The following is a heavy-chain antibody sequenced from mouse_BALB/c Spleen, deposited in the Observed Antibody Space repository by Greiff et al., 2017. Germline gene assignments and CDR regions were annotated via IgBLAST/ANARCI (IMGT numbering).Heavy chain of an antibody. CDR2: IWGEGST. Sequence: VKLMESGPGLVAPSQSLSITCTVSGFSLTGYGVNWVRQPPGKGLEWLGMIWGEGSTDYNSALQSRLSISKDNSKSQVFLKMNSLQTDDTARYYGARGGMITNWFAYWGQGTLVTVSA. J-gene: IGHJ3*01. CDR1: GFSLTGYG. CDR3: ARGGMITNWFAY. V-gene: IGHV2-6-7*01. D-gene: IGHD2-4*01.